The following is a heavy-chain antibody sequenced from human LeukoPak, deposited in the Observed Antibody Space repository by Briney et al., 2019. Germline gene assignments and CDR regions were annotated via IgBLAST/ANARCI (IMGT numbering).Heavy chain of an antibody. Sequence: PGGSLRLSCAVSGFTFSSGYMHWVRQPPGKGPVWVSRISSDGSNTIYADSVKGRFTISRDGARNTLYLQMNSLRDADTAVYYCARYTGGGVYWGQGTLVTVSS. V-gene: IGHV3-74*01. CDR3: ARYTGGGVY. J-gene: IGHJ4*02. CDR2: ISSDGSNT. D-gene: IGHD2-2*02. CDR1: GFTFSSGY.